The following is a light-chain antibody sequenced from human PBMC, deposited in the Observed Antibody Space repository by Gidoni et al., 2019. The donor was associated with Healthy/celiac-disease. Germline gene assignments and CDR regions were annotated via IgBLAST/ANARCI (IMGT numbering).Light chain of an antibody. Sequence: DIVMTQSPDSLAVSLGERATINCKSSQSVLYSSNNKNYLAWYQQKPGQPPKLLIYWASTRESGVPDRFSGSGSGTEFTLTISSLQAEDVAVYYCQQYYSTPLLYTFXQXTKLXIK. J-gene: IGKJ2*01. CDR3: QQYYSTPLLYT. V-gene: IGKV4-1*01. CDR2: WAS. CDR1: QSVLYSSNNKNY.